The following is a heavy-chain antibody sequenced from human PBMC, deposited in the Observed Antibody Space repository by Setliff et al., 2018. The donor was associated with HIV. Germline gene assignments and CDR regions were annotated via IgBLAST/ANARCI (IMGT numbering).Heavy chain of an antibody. Sequence: SETLSLTCTVSGGSISSYYWSWIRQPAGKGLEWIGHIYTSGSTNYNPSLKSRVTISVDTSKNQFSLKLSSVIAADTAVYYCARHVLGYSSSYNWFDPWGQGTLVTVSS. V-gene: IGHV4-4*07. CDR3: ARHVLGYSSSYNWFDP. CDR1: GGSISSYY. J-gene: IGHJ5*02. D-gene: IGHD6-6*01. CDR2: IYTSGST.